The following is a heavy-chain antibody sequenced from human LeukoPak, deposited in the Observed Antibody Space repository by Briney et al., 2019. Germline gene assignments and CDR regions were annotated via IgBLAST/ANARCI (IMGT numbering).Heavy chain of an antibody. CDR3: ARDGSYSGSLDY. Sequence: GGSLRLSCAASGFTFSNYNMDWVRQAPGKGLEWVSYISSSSGSIYYADSVKGRFTISRDNAKNSLYLQMNSLRDEDTAVYYCARDGSYSGSLDYWGQGTLVTVSS. V-gene: IGHV3-48*02. J-gene: IGHJ4*02. D-gene: IGHD1-26*01. CDR1: GFTFSNYN. CDR2: ISSSSGSI.